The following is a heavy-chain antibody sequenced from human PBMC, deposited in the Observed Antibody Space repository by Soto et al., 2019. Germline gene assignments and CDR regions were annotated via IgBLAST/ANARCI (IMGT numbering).Heavy chain of an antibody. J-gene: IGHJ6*02. V-gene: IGHV3-23*01. CDR2: ISGSGGST. Sequence: PGGSLRLSCAASGFTFSSYAMSWVRQAPGKGLVWVSAISGSGGSTYYADSVKGRFTISRDNSKNTLYLQMNSLRAEDTAVYYCAKARENYDFWSGYAMVYYYYYGMDVWGQMATVTVAS. CDR1: GFTFSSYA. D-gene: IGHD3-3*01. CDR3: AKARENYDFWSGYAMVYYYYYGMDV.